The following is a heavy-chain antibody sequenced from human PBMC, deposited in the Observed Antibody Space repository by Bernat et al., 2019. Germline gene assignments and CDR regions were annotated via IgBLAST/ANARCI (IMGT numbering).Heavy chain of an antibody. V-gene: IGHV3-13*01. D-gene: IGHD6-19*01. CDR2: IGTAGDT. CDR3: ARVRGFSGWYDY. CDR1: GFTFSSYD. Sequence: EVQLVESGGGLVQPGGSLRLSCAASGFTFSSYDMHWVRQATGKGLEWVSAIGTAGDTYYPGSVKGRFTISRENAKNSLYLQMNSLRAGDTAVYYCARVRGFSGWYDYWGQGTLVTVSS. J-gene: IGHJ4*02.